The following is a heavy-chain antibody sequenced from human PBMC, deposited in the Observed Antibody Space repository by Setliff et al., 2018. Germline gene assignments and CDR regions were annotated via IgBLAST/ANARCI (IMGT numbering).Heavy chain of an antibody. CDR2: INPYNGNT. Sequence: ASVKVSCKASGYSFTSFSITWVRQAPGQGLEWMGWINPYNGNTNYAQKLQGRVTMTTDTSTSTAYLELRSLTSDDTAVYYCSRLVRYCTRTTCQRASGAELWGQGSLVTVSS. CDR1: GYSFTSFS. D-gene: IGHD2-2*01. CDR3: SRLVRYCTRTTCQRASGAEL. J-gene: IGHJ4*02. V-gene: IGHV1-18*01.